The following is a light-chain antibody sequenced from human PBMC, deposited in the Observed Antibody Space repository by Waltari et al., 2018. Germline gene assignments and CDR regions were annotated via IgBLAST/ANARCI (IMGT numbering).Light chain of an antibody. J-gene: IGKJ3*01. V-gene: IGKV3-11*01. Sequence: EIVLTQSPATLSLSPGERATLSCSASQSVSSYLAWYQQKPGQAPRLLIYDASNRATGIPARFSGSGSGTDFTLTISSLEPEDFAVYYCQQRSNWLFTFGPGTKVDIK. CDR2: DAS. CDR3: QQRSNWLFT. CDR1: QSVSSY.